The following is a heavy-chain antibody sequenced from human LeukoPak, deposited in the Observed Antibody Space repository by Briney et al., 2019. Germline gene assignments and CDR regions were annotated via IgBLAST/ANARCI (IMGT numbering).Heavy chain of an antibody. CDR1: GGSISSSNYY. D-gene: IGHD6-13*01. CDR3: ARVYYSNSYDYWYFDL. V-gene: IGHV4-61*02. J-gene: IGHJ2*01. CDR2: IYTSGST. Sequence: SETLSLTCTVSGGSISSSNYYWNWIRQPAGKGLEWLGRIYTSGSTNYNPSLKSRVTISVDTSKNQFSLKLSSVTAADTAVYYCARVYYSNSYDYWYFDLWGRGTLVTVSS.